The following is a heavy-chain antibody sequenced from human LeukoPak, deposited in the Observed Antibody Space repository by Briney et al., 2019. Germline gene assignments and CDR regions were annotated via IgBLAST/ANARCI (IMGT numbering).Heavy chain of an antibody. V-gene: IGHV4-30-2*01. CDR3: ARRNRWELLDF. CDR1: GGSISSGGHS. Sequence: SQTLSLTCTVSGGSISSGGHSWSWIRQPPGKGLEWIGYICHSGSGSTHYNPSLKSRVTISIDKSKNQFSLKLGSVTAADTAVYYCARRNRWELLDFWGQGTLVTVSS. D-gene: IGHD1-26*01. CDR2: ICHSGSGST. J-gene: IGHJ4*02.